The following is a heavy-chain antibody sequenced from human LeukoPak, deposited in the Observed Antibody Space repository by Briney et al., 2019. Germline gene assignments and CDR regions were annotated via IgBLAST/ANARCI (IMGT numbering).Heavy chain of an antibody. CDR2: IYYSGST. J-gene: IGHJ4*02. CDR3: ARHPPYGSRNWGAYYFDS. Sequence: KPSETLSLTCNVSGGAISSTAYYWGWIRQPPGKGLEWIGSIYYSGSTYYNPSLKSRVTISVATSHNQFSLKLNSVTAADTALYYCARHPPYGSRNWGAYYFDSWGQGTLVTVSS. D-gene: IGHD3-10*01. V-gene: IGHV4-39*01. CDR1: GGAISSTAYY.